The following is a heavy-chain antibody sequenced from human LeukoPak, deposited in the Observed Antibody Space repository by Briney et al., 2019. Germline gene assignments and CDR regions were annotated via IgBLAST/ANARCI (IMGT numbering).Heavy chain of an antibody. CDR2: IYYSGGT. V-gene: IGHV4-39*02. CDR3: AREFTREKPGIAAAGRGIWFDP. J-gene: IGHJ5*02. CDR1: GGSISSSSYY. Sequence: KPSETLSLTCTVSGGSISSSSYYWGWIRQPPGKGLEWIGTIYYSGGTYYNPSLDSRVTISVDTSKNQVSLRLSSVTAAATAVYYCAREFTREKPGIAAAGRGIWFDPWGQGTLVTVSS. D-gene: IGHD6-13*01.